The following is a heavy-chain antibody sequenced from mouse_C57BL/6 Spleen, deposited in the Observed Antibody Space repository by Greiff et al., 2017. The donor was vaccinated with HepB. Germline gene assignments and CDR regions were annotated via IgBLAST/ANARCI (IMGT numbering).Heavy chain of an antibody. J-gene: IGHJ2*01. V-gene: IGHV1-61*01. D-gene: IGHD2-1*01. CDR1: GYTFTSYW. Sequence: QVQLQQPGAELVRPGSSVKLSCKASGYTFTSYWMDWVKQRPGQGLEWIGNIYPSDSETHYNQKFKDKATLTVDKSSSTAYMQLSSLTSEDSAVYYCARSGGNYGYWGQGTTLTVSS. CDR2: IYPSDSET. CDR3: ARSGGNYGY.